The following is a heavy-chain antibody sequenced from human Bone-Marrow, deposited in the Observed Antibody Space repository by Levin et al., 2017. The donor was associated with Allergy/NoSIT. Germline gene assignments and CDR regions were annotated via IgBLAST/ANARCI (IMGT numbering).Heavy chain of an antibody. CDR3: AKLRGSQRGAFDI. CDR1: GFTFNTYA. J-gene: IGHJ3*02. V-gene: IGHV3-23*01. CDR2: ITGNGGGT. Sequence: TGGSLRLSCAASGFTFNTYAMTWVRQAPGKGLEWVSVITGNGGGTYYADSVKGRFTISRDNSKNTLFLQMNSLRVEDTAIYYCAKLRGSQRGAFDIWGQGTMVTVSS. D-gene: IGHD3-16*01.